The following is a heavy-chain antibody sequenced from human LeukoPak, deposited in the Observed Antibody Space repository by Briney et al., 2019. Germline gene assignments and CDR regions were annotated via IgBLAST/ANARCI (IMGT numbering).Heavy chain of an antibody. CDR2: ISAYNGNT. CDR1: GYTFTGYY. Sequence: ASVKVSCKASGYTFTGYYMHWVRQAPGQGLEWMGWISAYNGNTKYAQNLHGRVTMTTDTSTSTAYMELRSLRSDDTGVYYCARDQFSTGGTMVVVTGLDYWGQGTLVTVSS. D-gene: IGHD3-22*01. CDR3: ARDQFSTGGTMVVVTGLDY. V-gene: IGHV1-18*04. J-gene: IGHJ4*02.